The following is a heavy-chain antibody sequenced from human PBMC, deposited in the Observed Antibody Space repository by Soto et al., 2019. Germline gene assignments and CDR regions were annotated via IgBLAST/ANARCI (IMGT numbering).Heavy chain of an antibody. D-gene: IGHD2-21*01. CDR3: ASPPRKDYSCPGRLDSSYYYIDV. V-gene: IGHV3-72*01. Sequence: GGSLRLSCAASGFTFSDHYMDWVRQAPGKGLEWVGRTRNKANSDTTEYAASVKGRFTISKDDSKNSLYLQMNSLKTEDTAVYYCASPPRKDYSCPGRLDSSYYYIDVGGKGTRVTVSS. CDR1: GFTFSDHY. J-gene: IGHJ6*03. CDR2: TRNKANSDTT.